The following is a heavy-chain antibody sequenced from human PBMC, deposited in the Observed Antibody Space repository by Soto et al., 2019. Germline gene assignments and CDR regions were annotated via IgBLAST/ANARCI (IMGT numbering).Heavy chain of an antibody. Sequence: ASVKVSCKTSGYNFPNYGISWVRQAPGQGLEWMGWVSPYNVNKKYAESLQGRVALTAVTSTSTFYMELRSLRSDDTPVYYCATGGACSSTSCYTPNYYYGLDVWGQGTTGTASS. CDR1: GYNFPNYG. J-gene: IGHJ6*02. V-gene: IGHV1-18*01. CDR3: ATGGACSSTSCYTPNYYYGLDV. CDR2: VSPYNVNK. D-gene: IGHD2-2*02.